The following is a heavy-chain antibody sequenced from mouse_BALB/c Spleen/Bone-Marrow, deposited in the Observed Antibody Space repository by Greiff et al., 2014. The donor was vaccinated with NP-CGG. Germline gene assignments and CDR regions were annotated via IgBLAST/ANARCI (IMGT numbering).Heavy chain of an antibody. J-gene: IGHJ3*01. CDR1: GYTFTSYT. CDR2: INPSSGYT. D-gene: IGHD2-1*01. CDR3: AREGYGNYAY. V-gene: IGHV1-4*01. Sequence: VQLVESGAELARPGASVKMSCKASGYTFTSYTMHWEKQRPGQGLEWIGYINPSSGYTNYNQKFKDKATLTADKSSSTAYMQLSSLTAEDSAVYYCAREGYGNYAYWGQGTLVTVSA.